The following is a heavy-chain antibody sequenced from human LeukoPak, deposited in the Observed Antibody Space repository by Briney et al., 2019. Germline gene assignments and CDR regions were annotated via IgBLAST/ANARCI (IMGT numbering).Heavy chain of an antibody. CDR1: GGSINNYY. J-gene: IGHJ4*02. Sequence: SETLSLTCTVSGGSINNYYWTWIRQPPGKGLEWIGYIYYTGSTSYNPSLRSRVTISVDTSKNQFSLKLSSVTAADTAVYYCARWYSSSSGDEYWGQGTLVTVSS. V-gene: IGHV4-59*12. D-gene: IGHD6-6*01. CDR2: IYYTGST. CDR3: ARWYSSSSGDEY.